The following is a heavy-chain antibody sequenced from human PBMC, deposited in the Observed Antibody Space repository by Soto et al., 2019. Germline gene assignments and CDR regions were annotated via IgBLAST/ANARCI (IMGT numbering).Heavy chain of an antibody. CDR1: GGSVSSGSYY. CDR3: ARDGDPSSYYYCDY. V-gene: IGHV4-61*01. J-gene: IGHJ4*02. D-gene: IGHD3-22*01. CDR2: INYSGST. Sequence: QVQLQESGPGLVKPSESLSLTCTVSGGSVSSGSYYWTWMRQPPGKGLEWIGYINYSGSTSYNPSFKGRVAISVDTSKKQFSLKVGPVTAADTAVYYCARDGDPSSYYYCDYWGQGTLVTVSS.